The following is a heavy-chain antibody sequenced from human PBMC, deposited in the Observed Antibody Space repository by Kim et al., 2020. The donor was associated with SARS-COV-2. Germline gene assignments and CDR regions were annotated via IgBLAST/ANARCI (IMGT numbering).Heavy chain of an antibody. CDR3: ARTLTGTTESFEY. D-gene: IGHD3-9*01. V-gene: IGHV3-7*03. CDR1: GFTFGSYW. CDR2: IKQDGTQQ. Sequence: GGSLRLSCAASGFTFGSYWMTWVRQAPGKGLEWVANIKQDGTQQYYVDSVRGRFTVSRDGANMYLQMNSLRAEDTAVYYCARTLTGTTESFEYRGRGTLVTVSS. J-gene: IGHJ1*01.